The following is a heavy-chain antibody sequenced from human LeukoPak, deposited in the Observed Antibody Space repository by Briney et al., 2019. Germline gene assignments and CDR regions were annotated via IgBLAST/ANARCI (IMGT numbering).Heavy chain of an antibody. D-gene: IGHD2-8*01. V-gene: IGHV4-59*01. CDR3: ARADMLYTVYYYGMDV. Sequence: PSETLSLTCTVSGGSISSYYWSWIRQPPGKGLEWIGYFYYSGSTNYNPSLKSRVTISVDTSKNQFSLKLSSVTAADTAVYYCARADMLYTVYYYGMDVWGQGTTVTVSS. CDR2: FYYSGST. J-gene: IGHJ6*02. CDR1: GGSISSYY.